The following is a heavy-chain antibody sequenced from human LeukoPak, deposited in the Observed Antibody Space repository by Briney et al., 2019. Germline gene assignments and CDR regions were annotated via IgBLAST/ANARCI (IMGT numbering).Heavy chain of an antibody. V-gene: IGHV4-59*01. CDR2: IYYSGTT. CDR3: ARVDSINWYDSRGYFDY. Sequence: SETLSLTCTVPGGSMNNYYWSWIQQPPGKGLEWIAYIYYSGTTNYNPSLKSRVTTSVDTSKNQFSLKLSSVTAADTAVYYCARVDSINWYDSRGYFDYWGQGTLVTVSS. CDR1: GGSMNNYY. D-gene: IGHD6-13*01. J-gene: IGHJ4*02.